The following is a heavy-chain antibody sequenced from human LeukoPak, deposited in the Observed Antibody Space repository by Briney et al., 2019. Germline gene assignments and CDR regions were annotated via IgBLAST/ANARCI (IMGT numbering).Heavy chain of an antibody. J-gene: IGHJ6*03. V-gene: IGHV3-23*01. Sequence: PGGSLRLSCAASGLTFDDYARHWVRQAPGKGLEWVSAISGSGGSTYYADSVKGRFTISRDNSKNTLYLQMNSLRAEDTAVYYCAKGTRVLLKYYYYMDVWGKGTTVTISS. CDR2: ISGSGGST. CDR3: AKGTRVLLKYYYYMDV. D-gene: IGHD2-15*01. CDR1: GLTFDDYA.